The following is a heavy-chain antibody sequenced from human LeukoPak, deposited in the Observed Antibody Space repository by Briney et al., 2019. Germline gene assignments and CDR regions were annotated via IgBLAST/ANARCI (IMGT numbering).Heavy chain of an antibody. Sequence: PGGSLRLSCAASGFTFSSYGMHWVRQAPGKGLEWVAVISYDGSNKYYADSVKGRFTISRDNSNNTLYLQMNSLRAEDTAVYYCAKAQRYCSSTSCLDLDYWGQGTLVTVSS. CDR3: AKAQRYCSSTSCLDLDY. J-gene: IGHJ4*02. CDR1: GFTFSSYG. CDR2: ISYDGSNK. D-gene: IGHD2-2*01. V-gene: IGHV3-30*18.